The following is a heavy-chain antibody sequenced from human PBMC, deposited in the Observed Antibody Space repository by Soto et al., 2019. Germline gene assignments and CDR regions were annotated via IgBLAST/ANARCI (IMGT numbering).Heavy chain of an antibody. Sequence: GGSLRLSCAASGFTFSTYAMYWVRQAPGRGLEWVAVISDDGNTKYYADSVKGRFTISRDNSRNTLYLQIYSLRAEDAAVYYCAREIERLLGYWGQGTLVTVSS. D-gene: IGHD3-3*01. CDR3: AREIERLLGY. V-gene: IGHV3-30-3*01. CDR2: ISDDGNTK. CDR1: GFTFSTYA. J-gene: IGHJ4*02.